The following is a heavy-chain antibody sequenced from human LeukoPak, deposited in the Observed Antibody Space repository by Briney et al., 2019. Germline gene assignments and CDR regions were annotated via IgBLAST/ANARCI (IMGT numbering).Heavy chain of an antibody. CDR2: IYYSGST. CDR3: ARLTIAVAGRFSDY. V-gene: IGHV4-39*01. Sequence: TSETLSLTCTVSGVSISSSSYYWGRIRQPPGKGREWNGSIYYSGSTYYNPSLKSTITISVDTYKNQFSLKMSSVTAADTAVYYCARLTIAVAGRFSDYWGQGTLVSVSS. J-gene: IGHJ4*02. CDR1: GVSISSSSYY. D-gene: IGHD6-19*01.